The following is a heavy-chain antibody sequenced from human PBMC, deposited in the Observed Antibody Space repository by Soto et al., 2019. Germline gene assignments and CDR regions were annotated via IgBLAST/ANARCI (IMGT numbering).Heavy chain of an antibody. CDR3: ARSGGLDRDFNY. D-gene: IGHD2-15*01. CDR2: IIPMFDTP. V-gene: IGHV1-69*12. J-gene: IGHJ4*02. CDR1: GGTFSSDS. Sequence: QVQLVQSGAEVKKPGSSGKVSCKASGGTFSSDSFSWVRQAPGQGLEWMGGIIPMFDTPIYAKKCQERVTITADESTSTAYMQLSSLRSGDTAVYYCARSGGLDRDFNYWGQGSLVTVSS.